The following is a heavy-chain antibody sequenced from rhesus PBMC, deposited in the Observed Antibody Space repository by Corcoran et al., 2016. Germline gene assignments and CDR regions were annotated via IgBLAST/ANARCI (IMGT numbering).Heavy chain of an antibody. CDR1: GYTFTDYY. V-gene: IGHV1S2*01. D-gene: IGHD6-13*01. CDR2: INPYNGNT. J-gene: IGHJ3*01. Sequence: QVQLVQSGAEVKKPGSSVKVSCKASGYTFTDYYMHWVRQAHRQGLEWKGWINPYNGNTKYAQKFQGRVTMPRDTSTSTAYMELSSLRSEDTAVYYCARPYSSWTDDAFDFWGQGLRVTVSS. CDR3: ARPYSSWTDDAFDF.